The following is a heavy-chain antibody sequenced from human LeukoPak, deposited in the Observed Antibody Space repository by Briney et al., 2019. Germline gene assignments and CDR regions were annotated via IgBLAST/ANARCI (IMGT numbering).Heavy chain of an antibody. J-gene: IGHJ4*02. CDR1: GGSISSGGYY. Sequence: PSETLSLTCTVSGGSISSGGYYWSWIRQPPGKGLEWIGYIYHSGSTYYNPSLKSRVTISVDTSKNQFSLKLSSVTAADTAVYYCARAVDTAMVTFDYWGQGTLVTVSS. V-gene: IGHV4-30-2*05. CDR3: ARAVDTAMVTFDY. D-gene: IGHD5-18*01. CDR2: IYHSGST.